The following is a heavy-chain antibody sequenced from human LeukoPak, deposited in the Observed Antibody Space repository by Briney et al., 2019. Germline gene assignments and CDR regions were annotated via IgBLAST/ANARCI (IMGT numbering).Heavy chain of an antibody. Sequence: GGSLRLSCAASGFTINIDYMSWVRQAPGKGREGVSGFYIDGTTYYADSVKGRFTLSRDSSRNTLYLQMNSLRAEDTAVYYCARDLATRQRTGLYDSWGQGTLVTVSS. CDR2: FYIDGTT. J-gene: IGHJ4*02. V-gene: IGHV3-66*01. CDR1: GFTINIDY. D-gene: IGHD3-16*02. CDR3: ARDLATRQRTGLYDS.